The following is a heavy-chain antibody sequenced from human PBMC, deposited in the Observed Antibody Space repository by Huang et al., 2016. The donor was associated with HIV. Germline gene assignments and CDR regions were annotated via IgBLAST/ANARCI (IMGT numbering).Heavy chain of an antibody. D-gene: IGHD3-3*01. CDR1: GDSINSNTFY. Sequence: QESGPGLVGPSETLSLTCAVSGDSINSNTFYWGWIRRPPGKGLEWIGSIYYSGTTYYNTALKRRARIAVDASKNRIFLHLRSVTAADTGVYYCARTGVAVSDDPEYFQHWGQGALVTIS. J-gene: IGHJ1*01. V-gene: IGHV4-39*02. CDR3: ARTGVAVSDDPEYFQH. CDR2: IYYSGTT.